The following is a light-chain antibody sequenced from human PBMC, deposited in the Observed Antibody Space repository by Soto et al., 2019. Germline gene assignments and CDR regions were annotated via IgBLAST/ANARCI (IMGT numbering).Light chain of an antibody. CDR3: QQYHTFPLT. J-gene: IGKJ4*01. CDR1: QDIRNY. Sequence: DIQMTQSPSSLSASVGDRVTITCRASQDIRNYLAWFQQKPEKDPKSLIYAASNLQSGVPAKFSGSGSGTDFMLNISSLQPEDFATYYCQQYHTFPLTFGEGTKVDIK. CDR2: AAS. V-gene: IGKV1-16*02.